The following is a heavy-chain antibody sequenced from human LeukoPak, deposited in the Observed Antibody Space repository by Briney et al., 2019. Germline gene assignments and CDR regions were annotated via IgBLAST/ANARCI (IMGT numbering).Heavy chain of an antibody. CDR2: IIPILGIA. D-gene: IGHD2-15*01. CDR3: ARDPIGSDV. V-gene: IGHV1-69*04. Sequence: SVKVSCKASGYTFTSYYMHWVRQAPGQGLEWMGRIIPILGIANYAQKFQGRVTITADKSTSTAYMELSSLRSEDTAVYYCARDPIGSDVWGQGTTVTVSS. J-gene: IGHJ6*02. CDR1: GYTFTSYY.